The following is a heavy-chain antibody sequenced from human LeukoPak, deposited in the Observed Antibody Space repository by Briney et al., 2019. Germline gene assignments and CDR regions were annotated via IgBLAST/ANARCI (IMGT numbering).Heavy chain of an antibody. CDR3: ARLYSSSDYYYYYMDV. D-gene: IGHD6-19*01. CDR1: GGSISSSSYY. CDR2: IYYSGST. Sequence: PSETLSLTCTVSGGSISSSSYYWGWIRQPPGTGLEWIGSIYYSGSTYYNPSLKSRVTISVDTSKNQFSLKLSSVTAADTAVYYCARLYSSSDYYYYYMDVWGKGTTVTISS. J-gene: IGHJ6*03. V-gene: IGHV4-39*01.